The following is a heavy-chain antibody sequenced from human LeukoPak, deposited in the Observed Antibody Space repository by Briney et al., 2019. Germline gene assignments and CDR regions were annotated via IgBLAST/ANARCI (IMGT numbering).Heavy chain of an antibody. J-gene: IGHJ1*01. CDR3: ASGGYYHFQH. CDR1: GGSFSGYY. Sequence: PSETLSLTCAVYGGSFSGYYWSWIRQPPGKGLEWIGEINHSGSTNYNPSLKSRVTISVDTSKNQFSLKLSSVTAADTAVYYCASGGYYHFQHWGQGTLVTVSS. CDR2: INHSGST. V-gene: IGHV4-34*01. D-gene: IGHD3-22*01.